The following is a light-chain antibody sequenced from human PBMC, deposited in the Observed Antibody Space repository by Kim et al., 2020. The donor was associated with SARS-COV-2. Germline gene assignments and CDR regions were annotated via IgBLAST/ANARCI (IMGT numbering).Light chain of an antibody. V-gene: IGKV1-39*01. CDR1: QSISIY. J-gene: IGKJ4*01. CDR3: QQSYTPLT. Sequence: SASVGDRVTNACRARQSISIYLNSYQQKPRKAPNLLIQTASTLQSGVPSRFSGSGSGTELTLTIASLQPEDFATYYCQQSYTPLTFGGGTKVDIK. CDR2: TAS.